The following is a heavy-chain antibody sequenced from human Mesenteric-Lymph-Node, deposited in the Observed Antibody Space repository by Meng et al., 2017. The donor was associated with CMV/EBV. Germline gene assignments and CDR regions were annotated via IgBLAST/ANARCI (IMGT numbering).Heavy chain of an antibody. D-gene: IGHD3-3*01. CDR3: ARDRPLDDSWSGYYRY. CDR2: ISSSGSTI. J-gene: IGHJ4*02. CDR1: GFTFSSYE. V-gene: IGHV3-48*03. Sequence: GESLKISCAASGFTFSSYEMNWVRQAPGKGLEWVSYISSSGSTIYYADSVKGRFTISRDNAKNSLYLQMNSLRAGDTAVYYCARDRPLDDSWSGYYRYWGQGTLVTVSS.